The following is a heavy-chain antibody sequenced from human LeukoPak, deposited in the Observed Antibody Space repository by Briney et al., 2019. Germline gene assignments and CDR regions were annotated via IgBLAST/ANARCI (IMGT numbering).Heavy chain of an antibody. J-gene: IGHJ4*02. Sequence: ASVKVSCKASGYTFTSYGISWVRQAPGQGLEWMGWISAYNGNTNYAQKLQGRVTMTTDTSTSTAYMELWSLRSDDTAVYYCARDSRIAVAGTSDYWGQGTLVTVSS. D-gene: IGHD6-19*01. CDR1: GYTFTSYG. CDR3: ARDSRIAVAGTSDY. CDR2: ISAYNGNT. V-gene: IGHV1-18*01.